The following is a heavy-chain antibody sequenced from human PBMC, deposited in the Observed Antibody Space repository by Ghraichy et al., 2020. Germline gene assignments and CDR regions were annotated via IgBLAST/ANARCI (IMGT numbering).Heavy chain of an antibody. J-gene: IGHJ4*02. CDR3: ATARELGAFDY. Sequence: GESLNISCKVSGYTLTELSMHWVRQAPGKELEWMGGFDPEDGETIYAQKFQGRVTMTEDTSTDTAYMELSSLRSEDTAVYYCATARELGAFDYWGQGTLVTVSS. CDR1: GYTLTELS. D-gene: IGHD1-26*01. CDR2: FDPEDGET. V-gene: IGHV1-24*01.